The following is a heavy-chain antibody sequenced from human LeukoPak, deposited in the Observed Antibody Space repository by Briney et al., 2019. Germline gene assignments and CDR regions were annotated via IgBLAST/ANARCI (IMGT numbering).Heavy chain of an antibody. D-gene: IGHD6-19*01. V-gene: IGHV3-74*01. Sequence: GGSLRLSCAASGFTFSKYWMLWVRQAPGKGLESVSRINTDGTVTTYADSVKGRFTVSRENADNTTFLQMNSVRDEDTAVYYCATKQWLAPPPDSWGQGTPVTVSS. J-gene: IGHJ4*02. CDR3: ATKQWLAPPPDS. CDR2: INTDGTVT. CDR1: GFTFSKYW.